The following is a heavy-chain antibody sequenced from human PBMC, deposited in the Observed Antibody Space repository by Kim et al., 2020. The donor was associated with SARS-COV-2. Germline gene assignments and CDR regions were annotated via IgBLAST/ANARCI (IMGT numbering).Heavy chain of an antibody. D-gene: IGHD1-26*01. CDR2: IVVGSGNT. Sequence: SVKVSCKASGFTFTSSAVQWVRQARGQRLEWIGWIVVGSGNTNYAQKFQERVTITRDMSTSTAYMELSSLRSEDTAVYYCAADQYSGSYLFDYWGQGTLVTVSS. CDR1: GFTFTSSA. CDR3: AADQYSGSYLFDY. V-gene: IGHV1-58*01. J-gene: IGHJ4*02.